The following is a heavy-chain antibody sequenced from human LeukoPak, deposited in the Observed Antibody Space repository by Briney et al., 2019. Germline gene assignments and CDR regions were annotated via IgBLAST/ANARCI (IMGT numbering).Heavy chain of an antibody. CDR2: ISAYNGNT. J-gene: IGHJ5*02. CDR1: GYTLTELS. D-gene: IGHD1-26*01. Sequence: ASVKVSCKVSGYTLTELSMHWVRQAPGQGLEWMGWISAYNGNTNYAQKLQGRVTMTTDTSTSTAYMELRSLRSDDTAVYYCARGWWELPGWFDPWGQGTLVTVSS. V-gene: IGHV1-18*01. CDR3: ARGWWELPGWFDP.